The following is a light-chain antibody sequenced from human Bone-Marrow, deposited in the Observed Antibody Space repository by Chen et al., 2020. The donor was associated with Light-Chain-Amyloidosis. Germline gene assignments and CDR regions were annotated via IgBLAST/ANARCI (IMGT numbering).Light chain of an antibody. CDR1: DLPKKY. CDR2: RDT. J-gene: IGLJ2*01. V-gene: IGLV3-25*03. CDR3: QSADSSGTYEVI. Sequence: SYELTQPPSVSVSPGQTARITCSGDDLPKKYAYWYQQKPGQAPVLVIHRDTERPSGISERFSGSSSGTTATLTISGVQAEDEADYHCQSADSSGTYEVIFGGGTELTVL.